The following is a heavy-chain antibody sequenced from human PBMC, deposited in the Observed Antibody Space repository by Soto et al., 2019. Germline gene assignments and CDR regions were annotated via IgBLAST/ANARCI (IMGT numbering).Heavy chain of an antibody. CDR3: ARVRGNWDYNYFDY. CDR2: IYRSGST. CDR1: GYSISSGYY. V-gene: IGHV4-38-2*01. J-gene: IGHJ4*02. Sequence: SETLSLTCAVSGYSISSGYYWGWIRQPPGKGLEWIGSIYRSGSTYYNPYLKSPVTISVDTSKNQFSLKLRSVTAADTAVYYCARVRGNWDYNYFDYWGQGTLVTVSS. D-gene: IGHD1-7*01.